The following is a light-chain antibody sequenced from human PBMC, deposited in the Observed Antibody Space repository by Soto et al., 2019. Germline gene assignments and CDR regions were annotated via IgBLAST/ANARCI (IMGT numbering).Light chain of an antibody. CDR1: RSDVGGDEY. Sequence: QSVLTQPAAVSGSTGQAITISCTGTRSDVGGDEYVSWYQQHPGKAPKLMIYEVSTRPSGDSNRFSGAKAGRTASRTISGLQAGDEADYYCTSYTSTFTYVYGTGTKVTVL. J-gene: IGLJ1*01. CDR3: TSYTSTFTYV. CDR2: EVS. V-gene: IGLV2-14*03.